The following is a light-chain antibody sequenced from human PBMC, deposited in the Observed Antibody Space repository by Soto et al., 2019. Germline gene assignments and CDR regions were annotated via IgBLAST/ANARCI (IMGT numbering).Light chain of an antibody. Sequence: EIVLTQSPGTLSLSPGDRATLSCRASQSVSSRYLAWYQQKPGQAPRLLIYGASSRATGSPDRFSGSGSGTDFTLTISRLEPEDLAVYYCQQYDNSPLLTFGGGTKVEIK. J-gene: IGKJ4*01. V-gene: IGKV3-20*01. CDR1: QSVSSRY. CDR3: QQYDNSPLLT. CDR2: GAS.